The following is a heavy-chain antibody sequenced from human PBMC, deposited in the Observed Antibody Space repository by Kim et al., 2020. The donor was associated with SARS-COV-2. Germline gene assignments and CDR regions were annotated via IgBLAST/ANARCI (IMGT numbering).Heavy chain of an antibody. D-gene: IGHD6-13*01. J-gene: IGHJ6*02. V-gene: IGHV3-30*01. CDR3: ARDRGYYSTYGMDV. Sequence: ADSVKGRFPISRDNSKTTLCLQMNSLRAEDTAVYYCARDRGYYSTYGMDVWGQGTTVTVSS.